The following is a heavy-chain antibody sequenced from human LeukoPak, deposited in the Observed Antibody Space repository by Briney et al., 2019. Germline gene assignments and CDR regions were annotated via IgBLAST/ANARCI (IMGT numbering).Heavy chain of an antibody. CDR3: ARGPKVTFVLMVYAISNYYYYMDV. CDR1: GGSFSGFY. CDR2: INRSGSN. Sequence: PSETLSLTCAVYGGSFSGFYWSWIRQPPGKGLEWIWEINRSGSNNYNPSLKSRVTISVDTSKNQFSLKLSSVTAADTAVYYCARGPKVTFVLMVYAISNYYYYMDVWGKGTTVTVSS. D-gene: IGHD2-8*01. J-gene: IGHJ6*03. V-gene: IGHV4-34*01.